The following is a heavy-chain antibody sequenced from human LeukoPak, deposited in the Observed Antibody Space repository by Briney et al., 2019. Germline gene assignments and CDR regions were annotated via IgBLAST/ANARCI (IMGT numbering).Heavy chain of an antibody. V-gene: IGHV4-59*01. CDR3: ATRRIAVAARFDY. Sequence: SETLSLTCAVSGASTTSYYWSWIRQPPGKGLEWIGYIYYSGSTNYNPSLKSRVTMSVDTSKNEFSLKLSSVTTADTAVYYCATRRIAVAARFDYWGQGTQVTVSS. D-gene: IGHD6-19*01. J-gene: IGHJ4*02. CDR2: IYYSGST. CDR1: GASTTSYY.